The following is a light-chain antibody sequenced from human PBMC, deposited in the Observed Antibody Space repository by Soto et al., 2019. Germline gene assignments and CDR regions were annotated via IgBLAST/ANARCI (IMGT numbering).Light chain of an antibody. J-gene: IGKJ3*01. CDR3: QQYGSSPFT. V-gene: IGKV3-20*01. CDR1: QSVRNNY. Sequence: ENVLTQSPGTLSLSPGERATLSCRAGQSVRNNYLAWYRQRPGQIPTLLIFGASARATGIPDRFSGSGSGKDFTLPISRLEPEDIAVYYCQQYGSSPFTFGPGTKVEIK. CDR2: GAS.